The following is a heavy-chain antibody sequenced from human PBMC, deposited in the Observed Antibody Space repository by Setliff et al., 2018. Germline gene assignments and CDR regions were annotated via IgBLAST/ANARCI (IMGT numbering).Heavy chain of an antibody. V-gene: IGHV4-39*07. CDR2: IYYSGST. CDR3: ARDRITIFGVVIPFDY. J-gene: IGHJ4*02. Sequence: SETLSLTCTVSGGSISSSSYYWGWIRQPPGKGLEWIGSIYYSGSTYYNPSLKSRATISVDTSKNQFSLKLSSVTAADTAVYYCARDRITIFGVVIPFDYWGQGTLVTVSS. D-gene: IGHD3-3*01. CDR1: GGSISSSSYY.